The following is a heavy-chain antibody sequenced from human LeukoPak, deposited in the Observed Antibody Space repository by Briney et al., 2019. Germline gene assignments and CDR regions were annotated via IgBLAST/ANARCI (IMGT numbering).Heavy chain of an antibody. CDR1: GGSISSGSYY. CDR2: IYTSGST. CDR3: ARVLKGDIVVVPAAIPGFDY. J-gene: IGHJ4*02. D-gene: IGHD2-2*02. Sequence: SQTLSLTCTVSGGSISSGSYYWSWIRQPAGKGLEWIGRIYTSGSTNYNPSLKSRVTISVDTSKNQFSLKLSSVTAADTAVYYCARVLKGDIVVVPAAIPGFDYWGQGTLVTVSS. V-gene: IGHV4-61*02.